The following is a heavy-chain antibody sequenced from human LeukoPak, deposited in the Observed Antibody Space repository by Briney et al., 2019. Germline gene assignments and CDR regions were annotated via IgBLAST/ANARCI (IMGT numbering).Heavy chain of an antibody. V-gene: IGHV1-18*01. Sequence: ASVTVSCTASGYTFTIYGISWVRQAPGQGGEWMGWISAYNGKTNHAQTFQGRVTMTTDTSTSTAYMELRSLRSDDTAVYYCARDGKQQLGFDYWGQGTLVTVSS. D-gene: IGHD6-13*01. J-gene: IGHJ4*02. CDR3: ARDGKQQLGFDY. CDR2: ISAYNGKT. CDR1: GYTFTIYG.